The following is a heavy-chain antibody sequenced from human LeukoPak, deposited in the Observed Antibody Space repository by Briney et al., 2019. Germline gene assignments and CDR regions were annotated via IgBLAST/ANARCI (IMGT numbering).Heavy chain of an antibody. D-gene: IGHD3-22*01. Sequence: SETLSLTCTVSGGSNNSYYWGWIRQPPGKRLEWIGYIYYSGSTNYNPSLKSRVTISLDTSKNQFSLNLRSVTAADTAVYYCARGTTKGYYYDTSGYYVKWGQGTLVTVSS. CDR1: GGSNNSYY. V-gene: IGHV4-59*01. CDR2: IYYSGST. J-gene: IGHJ4*02. CDR3: ARGTTKGYYYDTSGYYVK.